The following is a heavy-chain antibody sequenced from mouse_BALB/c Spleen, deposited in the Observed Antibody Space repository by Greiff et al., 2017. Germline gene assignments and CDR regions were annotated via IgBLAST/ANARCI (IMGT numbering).Heavy chain of an antibody. J-gene: IGHJ1*01. V-gene: IGHV14-3*02. CDR2: IDPANGNT. Sequence: EVQLQQSGAELVKPGASVKLSCTASGFNIKDPYMHWVKQRPEQGLEWIGRIDPANGNTKYDPKFQGKATITADTSSNTAYLQLSSLTSEDTAVYYCARSRYGWYFDVWGAETTVTVSS. CDR3: ARSRYGWYFDV. D-gene: IGHD2-14*01. CDR1: GFNIKDPY.